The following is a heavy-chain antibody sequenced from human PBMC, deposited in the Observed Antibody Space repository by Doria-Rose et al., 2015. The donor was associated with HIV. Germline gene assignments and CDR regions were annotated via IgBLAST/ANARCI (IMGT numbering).Heavy chain of an antibody. V-gene: IGHV2-26*01. CDR1: GVSLSSPGMG. D-gene: IGHD6-13*01. J-gene: IGHJ4*02. CDR3: ARIKSSRWYHKYYFDF. Sequence: SGPVLVKPTETLTLTCTVSGVSLSSPGMGVSWIRQPPGKALEWLANIFSDDERSYKTSLKSRLTSSRVTSKSQVVLTMTDMDPVDTATYYCARIKSSRWYHKYYFDFWGQGTLVIVS. CDR2: IFSDDER.